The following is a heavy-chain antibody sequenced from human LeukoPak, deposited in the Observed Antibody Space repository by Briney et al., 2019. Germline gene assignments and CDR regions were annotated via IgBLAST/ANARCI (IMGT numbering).Heavy chain of an antibody. CDR3: ARGQGPYYYDSSGSGFDP. J-gene: IGHJ5*02. V-gene: IGHV1-24*01. CDR2: FDPEDGET. CDR1: GYTLTELS. Sequence: ASVKVSCKVSGYTLTELSMHWVRQAPGKGLEWMGGFDPEDGETIYAQKFQGRVTITADESTSTAYMELRSLRSDDTAVYYCARGQGPYYYDSSGSGFDPWGQGTLVTVSS. D-gene: IGHD3-22*01.